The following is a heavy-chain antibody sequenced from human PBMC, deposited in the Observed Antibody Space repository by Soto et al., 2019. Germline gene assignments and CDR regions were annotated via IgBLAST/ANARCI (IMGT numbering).Heavy chain of an antibody. J-gene: IGHJ6*02. V-gene: IGHV4-4*02. CDR1: GVSINSSHW. CDR3: ARSPDSSGYYPRRYYYGMDV. D-gene: IGHD3-22*01. CDR2: IYHSGST. Sequence: LDTLSLPCAASGVSINSSHWGNGGRHPTRQGPDWIGEIYHSGSTNYTPSLKSRVTISVDKSKNQFSLKLSSVTAADTAVYYCARSPDSSGYYPRRYYYGMDVWGQGTTVTVSS.